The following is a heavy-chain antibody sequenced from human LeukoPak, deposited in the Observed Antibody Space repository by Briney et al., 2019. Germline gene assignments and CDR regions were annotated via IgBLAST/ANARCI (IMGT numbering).Heavy chain of an antibody. CDR1: GGSISSYY. CDR3: ARGIATITQDSFDV. J-gene: IGHJ3*01. CDR2: IHSSGST. D-gene: IGHD1-26*01. Sequence: SETLSLTCTVSGGSISSYYWSWIRQSAGKGLEWIGRIHSSGSTNFNPSLRSRVTMSADTSKHQFSLWLTSVTAADTALYYCARGIATITQDSFDVWGLGTMVTVSS. V-gene: IGHV4-4*07.